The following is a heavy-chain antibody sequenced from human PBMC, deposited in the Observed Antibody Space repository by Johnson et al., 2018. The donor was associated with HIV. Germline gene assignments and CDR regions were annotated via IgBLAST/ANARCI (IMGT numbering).Heavy chain of an antibody. V-gene: IGHV3-30*03. J-gene: IGHJ3*02. CDR2: ISYDGSNK. CDR1: GFTFSSYG. D-gene: IGHD1-26*01. Sequence: QVQLVESGGGVVQPGRSLRLSCAASGFTFSSYGMHWVRQAPGKGLEWVAVISYDGSNKYYADSVKGRFTISRDSSKNTLYLQMNSLRAEDTAVYYCARGRIRQAYSGNYDDAFDIWGQGTMVTVSS. CDR3: ARGRIRQAYSGNYDDAFDI.